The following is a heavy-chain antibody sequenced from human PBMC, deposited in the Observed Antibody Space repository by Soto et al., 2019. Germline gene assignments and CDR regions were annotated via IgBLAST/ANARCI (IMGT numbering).Heavy chain of an antibody. CDR2: IYYSGNT. J-gene: IGHJ4*02. CDR3: ARHASLYNPIDY. Sequence: SETLSLTCTVSGGSINNYYLSWIRQPPGKGPEWIGYIYYSGNTNYNPSLKSRVTISIDTSKSQFSLKLSSVTAADTAVYYCARHASLYNPIDYWGQGTLVTVSS. V-gene: IGHV4-59*08. CDR1: GGSINNYY. D-gene: IGHD1-20*01.